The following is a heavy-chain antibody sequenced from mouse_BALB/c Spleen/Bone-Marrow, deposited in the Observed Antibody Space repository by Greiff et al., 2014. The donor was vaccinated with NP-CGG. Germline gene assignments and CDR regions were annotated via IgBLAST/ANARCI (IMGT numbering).Heavy chain of an antibody. Sequence: VKLVESGAELVRPGASVTLSCKASGYKFTDYEMHWVKQTPVHGLEWIGSIDPETGGTAYNQNFKGKATLTADRSSTTAYMELRSLTSEDSAVYYCTREGIYFGYDVPIDYWGQGTSVTVSS. CDR2: IDPETGGT. CDR1: GYKFTDYE. V-gene: IGHV1-15*01. D-gene: IGHD2-2*01. CDR3: TREGIYFGYDVPIDY. J-gene: IGHJ4*01.